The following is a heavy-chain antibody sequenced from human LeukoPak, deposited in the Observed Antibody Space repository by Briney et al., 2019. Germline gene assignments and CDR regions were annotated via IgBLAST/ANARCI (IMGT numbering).Heavy chain of an antibody. D-gene: IGHD4-17*01. CDR3: ARDYYGDYYLDY. V-gene: IGHV3-48*02. J-gene: IGHJ4*02. Sequence: GGSLRLSCAASGFTFSSYSMNWVRQAPGKGLEWVSYISGSGSTIYYADSVKGRFTISRDNAKNSLYLQMNSLRDEDTAVYYCARDYYGDYYLDYWGQGTLVTVSS. CDR2: ISGSGSTI. CDR1: GFTFSSYS.